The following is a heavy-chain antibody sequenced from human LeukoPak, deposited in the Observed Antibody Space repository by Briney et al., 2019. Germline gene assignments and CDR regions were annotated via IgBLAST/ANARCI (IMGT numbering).Heavy chain of an antibody. Sequence: SETLSLTCTVSGGSISSYYWSWIRQPPGKGLEWIGYISYTGSTKHNPSLKSRVTISVDTSKNQFSLKLSSVTAADTAVYYCARLLSLGFDYWGQGTLVTVSS. D-gene: IGHD2/OR15-2a*01. V-gene: IGHV4-59*01. CDR1: GGSISSYY. J-gene: IGHJ4*02. CDR3: ARLLSLGFDY. CDR2: ISYTGST.